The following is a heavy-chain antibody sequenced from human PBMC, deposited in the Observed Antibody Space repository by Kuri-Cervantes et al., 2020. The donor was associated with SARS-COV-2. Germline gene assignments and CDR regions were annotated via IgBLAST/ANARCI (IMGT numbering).Heavy chain of an antibody. CDR3: AKTFAARPNFDY. Sequence: GESLKISCVASGFTFSSYVMHWVRQAPGKGLEWVALISYDGSNKYYADSVKGRFTISRDNSKNTLYLQMNSLRAEDTAVYYCAKTFAARPNFDYWGQGTLVTVSS. CDR2: ISYDGSNK. D-gene: IGHD6-6*01. V-gene: IGHV3-30*07. CDR1: GFTFSSYV. J-gene: IGHJ4*02.